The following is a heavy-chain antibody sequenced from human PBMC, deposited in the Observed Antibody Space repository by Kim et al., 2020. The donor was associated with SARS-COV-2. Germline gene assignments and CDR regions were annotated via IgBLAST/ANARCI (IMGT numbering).Heavy chain of an antibody. J-gene: IGHJ3*01. CDR3: AKDFQGSGSLTAFDF. V-gene: IGHV3-23*01. Sequence: AESGKGRFTIFRDNSKRTLYLRMNGLRGDDTAVYYCAKDFQGSGSLTAFDFWGQGTMVTVSS. D-gene: IGHD3-10*01.